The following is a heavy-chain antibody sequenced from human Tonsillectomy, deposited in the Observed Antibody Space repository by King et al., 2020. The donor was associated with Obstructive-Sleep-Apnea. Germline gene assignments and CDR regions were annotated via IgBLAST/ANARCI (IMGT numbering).Heavy chain of an antibody. J-gene: IGHJ4*02. Sequence: QLVQSGGGVVQPGGSLRLSCAASGFTFSNYGMHWVRQAPDKGLEWVAFIRSDGSNQYYPDSVKGRFTVSRDNSKNTVSLQMNSLGAEDTAMYYCAKDRDGGWGQGTRVTVSS. V-gene: IGHV3-30*02. CDR1: GFTFSNYG. CDR3: AKDRDGG. CDR2: IRSDGSNQ. D-gene: IGHD3-16*01.